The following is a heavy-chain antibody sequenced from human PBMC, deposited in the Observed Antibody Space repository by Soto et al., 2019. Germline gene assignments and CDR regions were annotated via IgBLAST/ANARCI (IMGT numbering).Heavy chain of an antibody. CDR2: ISGSGGST. J-gene: IGHJ4*02. D-gene: IGHD6-13*01. V-gene: IGHV3-23*01. CDR1: GFTFSSYA. CDR3: ANENGYSSSWFEFDY. Sequence: EVQLLESGGGLVQPGGSLRLSCAASGFTFSSYAMSWVRQAPGKGLEWVSAISGSGGSTYYADSVKGRFTISRDNSKNPLYLQMNSLTAEDTAVYYCANENGYSSSWFEFDYWGQGTLVTVSS.